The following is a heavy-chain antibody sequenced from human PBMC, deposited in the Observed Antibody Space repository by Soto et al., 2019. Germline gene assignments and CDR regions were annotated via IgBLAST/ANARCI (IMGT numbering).Heavy chain of an antibody. J-gene: IGHJ4*02. V-gene: IGHV4-30-2*06. CDR1: GASISYGGFS. CDR2: ISHLENT. D-gene: IGHD5-12*01. Sequence: PSETLSLTCTVSGASISYGGFSWSWIRQSPGKGLEWIGYISHLENTYFHPSFKSRLTMSIDRGRNQFSLNLSSVTAADRAVYYCVRGGGYDPFDYWGQGVRVTVSS. CDR3: VRGGGYDPFDY.